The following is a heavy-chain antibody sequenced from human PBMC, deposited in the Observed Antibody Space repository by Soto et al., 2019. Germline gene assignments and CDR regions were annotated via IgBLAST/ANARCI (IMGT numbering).Heavy chain of an antibody. J-gene: IGHJ4*02. CDR3: TSDTFGARDS. D-gene: IGHD2-15*01. CDR1: GFAFSSEW. Sequence: LRLSCAASGFAFSSEWMHWVRQAPGKGLVWVSRIDPYDTGITYADSVKGRFTISRDNAKNTLYLQMNSLRAEDTAVYYCTSDTFGARDSWGQGTLVTVSS. V-gene: IGHV3-74*01. CDR2: IDPYDTGI.